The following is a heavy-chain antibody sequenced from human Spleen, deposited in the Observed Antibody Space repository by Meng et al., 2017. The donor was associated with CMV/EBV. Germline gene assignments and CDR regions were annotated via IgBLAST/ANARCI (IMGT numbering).Heavy chain of an antibody. D-gene: IGHD3-10*01. CDR1: GYTFTGYY. J-gene: IGHJ4*02. CDR2: INPNSGGT. CDR3: ARRISFIGPLWYFDY. Sequence: ASVKVSCKASGYTFTGYYMHWVRQAPGQGLEWMGWINPNSGGTNYAQKFQGRVTMTRDTSISTAYMELSRLRSDDTAVYYCARRISFIGPLWYFDYWGQGTLVTVSS. V-gene: IGHV1-2*02.